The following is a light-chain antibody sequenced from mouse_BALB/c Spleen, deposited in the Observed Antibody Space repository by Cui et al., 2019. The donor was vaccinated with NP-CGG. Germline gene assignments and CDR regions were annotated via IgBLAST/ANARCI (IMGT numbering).Light chain of an antibody. Sequence: QAVVTQESALTTSPGETVTVTCRSSTGAVTTSNYANWVQEKPDHLFTGLIGGTHNRAPGVPARFSGSLIGDKAALTITGAQTEDEAIYFGALWYSKHWVFGGGTKLTVL. CDR3: ALWYSKHWV. J-gene: IGLJ1*01. CDR2: GTH. CDR1: TGAVTTSNY. V-gene: IGLV1*01.